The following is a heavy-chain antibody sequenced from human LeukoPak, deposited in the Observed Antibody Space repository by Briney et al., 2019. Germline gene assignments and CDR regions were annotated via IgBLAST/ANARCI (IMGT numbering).Heavy chain of an antibody. J-gene: IGHJ4*02. CDR2: IYYSGSP. Sequence: SETLSLTCTVSGDSFSYFYWSWIRQPPGKGLEWIGSIYYSGSPYYNPSLKSRVTISVDTSKNQFSLKLSSVTAADTAVYYCSSPYFDFWGQGTLVTVSS. CDR3: SSPYFDF. V-gene: IGHV4-59*05. CDR1: GDSFSYFY.